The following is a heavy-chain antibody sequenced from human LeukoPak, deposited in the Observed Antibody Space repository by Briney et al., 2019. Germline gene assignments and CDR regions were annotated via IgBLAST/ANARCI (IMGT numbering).Heavy chain of an antibody. CDR1: GFTFSSYA. D-gene: IGHD3-16*01. Sequence: PGGSLRLSCAASGFTFSSYAMHWVRQAPGKGLEWVGRIRSKANSYATTYVASVKGRFTISRDDSKNTAYLQMSSLKTEDTAVYYCTRGGDYSFDYWGQGTLVTVSS. CDR3: TRGGDYSFDY. J-gene: IGHJ4*02. V-gene: IGHV3-73*01. CDR2: IRSKANSYAT.